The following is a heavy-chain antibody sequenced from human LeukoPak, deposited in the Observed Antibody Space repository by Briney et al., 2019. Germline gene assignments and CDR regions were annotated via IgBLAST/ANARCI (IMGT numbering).Heavy chain of an antibody. CDR3: VPSANYYYFDY. CDR2: INPKSGGT. D-gene: IGHD4/OR15-4a*01. CDR1: GYTFTNYY. V-gene: IGHV1-2*02. J-gene: IGHJ4*02. Sequence: ASVKVSCKASGYTFTNYYMYWVRQGPGLGFEWMGWINPKSGGTSYPQKFQGRLTMTRDTSISTAYMELSRLGSDDTAVYYCVPSANYYYFDYWGQGTLVTVSS.